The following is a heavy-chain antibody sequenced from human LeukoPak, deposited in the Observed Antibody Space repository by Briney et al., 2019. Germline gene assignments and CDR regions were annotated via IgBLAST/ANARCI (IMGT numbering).Heavy chain of an antibody. Sequence: GGSLRLSCAASGFTFSSYWMHWVRQAPGKGLVWVSRIKSDGSSTRYADSVKGRFTISRDNAKDTLWLQMNSLRAEDTAVYYCATDLDYGGYSHFDFWGQGTLVTVSS. CDR1: GFTFSSYW. J-gene: IGHJ4*02. CDR2: IKSDGSST. V-gene: IGHV3-74*01. CDR3: ATDLDYGGYSHFDF. D-gene: IGHD4-23*01.